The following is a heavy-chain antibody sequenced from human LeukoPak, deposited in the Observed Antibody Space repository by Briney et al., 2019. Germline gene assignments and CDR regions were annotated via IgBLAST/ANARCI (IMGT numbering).Heavy chain of an antibody. CDR1: GYSFTSYW. V-gene: IGHV5-51*01. D-gene: IGHD4-17*01. Sequence: GESLKISCKGSGYSFTSYWIGWVRQMPGKGLEWMGIIYPGGSDTRYSPSFQGQVTISADKSISTAYLQWSSLKASDTAMYYCARTSNGDFAYNWFDPWGQGTLVTVSS. CDR2: IYPGGSDT. CDR3: ARTSNGDFAYNWFDP. J-gene: IGHJ5*02.